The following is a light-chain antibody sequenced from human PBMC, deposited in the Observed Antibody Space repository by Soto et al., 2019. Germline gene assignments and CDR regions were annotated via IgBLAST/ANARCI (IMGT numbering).Light chain of an antibody. CDR1: QGILTY. CDR3: QKYDSAPWT. V-gene: IGKV1-27*01. Sequence: DIQMTQSPSSLSASVGDRVTITCRASQGILTYLAWYQQKPGQVPELLIQAASTLQPGVPSRFSGSGSGTEFTLTINSLQPEDVATSYCQKYDSAPWTFGQGTKVDTK. CDR2: AAS. J-gene: IGKJ1*01.